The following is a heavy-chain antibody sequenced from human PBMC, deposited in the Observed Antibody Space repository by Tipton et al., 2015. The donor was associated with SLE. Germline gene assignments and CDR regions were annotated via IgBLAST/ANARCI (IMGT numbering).Heavy chain of an antibody. Sequence: TLSLTCTVSGYSISSGYYWGWIRQPPGKGLEWIGSIYHSGTTYYNPSLKSRVTISVDTSKNQFSLKLSSVTAADTAVYYCASVPYWGQGTLVTVSS. CDR1: GYSISSGYY. CDR2: IYHSGTT. V-gene: IGHV4-38-2*02. J-gene: IGHJ4*02. CDR3: ASVPY.